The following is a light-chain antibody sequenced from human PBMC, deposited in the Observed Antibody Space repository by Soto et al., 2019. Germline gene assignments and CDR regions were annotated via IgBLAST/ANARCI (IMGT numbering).Light chain of an antibody. Sequence: DVVMAQSPESLAVSLGERATTNCKSSQSLFHNPTNRGHLAWYQQKPGQPPKLLLYWASIRESGVPDRFSGSGSGTDVTLTISRLQAYDVAVYYCQQYYTTPHTFGQGTKMEI. CDR2: WAS. J-gene: IGKJ1*01. V-gene: IGKV4-1*01. CDR1: QSLFHNPTNRGH. CDR3: QQYYTTPHT.